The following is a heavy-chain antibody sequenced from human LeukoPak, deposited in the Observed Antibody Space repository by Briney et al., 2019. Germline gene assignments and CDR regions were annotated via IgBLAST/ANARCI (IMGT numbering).Heavy chain of an antibody. J-gene: IGHJ4*02. CDR3: ARAPDDYFDY. V-gene: IGHV3-23*01. CDR1: GFTFSSYG. CDR2: ISGSGGST. Sequence: GGSLRLSCAASGFTFSSYGISWVRQAPGKGLEWVSAISGSGGSTYYADSVKGRFTISRDNSKNTLYLQMNSLRAEDTAVYYCARAPDDYFDYWGQGTLVTVSS.